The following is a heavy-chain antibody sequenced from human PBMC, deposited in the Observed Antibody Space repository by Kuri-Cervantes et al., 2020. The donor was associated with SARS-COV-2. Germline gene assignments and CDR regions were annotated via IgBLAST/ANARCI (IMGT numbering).Heavy chain of an antibody. CDR3: ASDLGTFQGRDY. CDR1: GFTVSSNY. V-gene: IGHV3-53*04. J-gene: IGHJ4*02. D-gene: IGHD1-1*01. CDR2: IYSGGST. Sequence: GGSLRLSCAASGFTVSSNYMSWVRQAPGKGLEWVSVIYSGGSTYYADSVKGRFTISRNNSKNTLNLQMNSLSAEDTAVYYCASDLGTFQGRDYWGQGTLVTVSS.